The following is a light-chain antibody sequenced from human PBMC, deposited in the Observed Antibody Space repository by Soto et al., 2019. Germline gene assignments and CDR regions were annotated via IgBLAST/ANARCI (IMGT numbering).Light chain of an antibody. V-gene: IGKV1-5*03. CDR1: QSVEKW. CDR2: KAS. Sequence: DIQMTQSPSTLSASVGDTVTITCRASQSVEKWLAWYQQKPGRAPKLLIYKASTLEGGVPSRFGGSGSGTEFTLTISNLQPDDFATYYCQQYDTSSRAFGQGTTVEVK. J-gene: IGKJ1*01. CDR3: QQYDTSSRA.